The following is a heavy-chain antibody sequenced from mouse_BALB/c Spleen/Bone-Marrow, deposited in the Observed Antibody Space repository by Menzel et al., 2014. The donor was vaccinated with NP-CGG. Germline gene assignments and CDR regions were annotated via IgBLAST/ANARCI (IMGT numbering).Heavy chain of an antibody. J-gene: IGHJ3*01. Sequence: LEESGPELVRPGVSMKISCKGSGYTFTDYAMHWVKQSHAKSLEWIGVISTYSGNTNYNQKFKGKATMTVDKSSSTAYLELARLTSEDSAIYYCASPIYYGNYGGFAYWGQGTLVTVSA. D-gene: IGHD2-1*01. CDR1: GYTFTDYA. V-gene: IGHV1-67*01. CDR3: ASPIYYGNYGGFAY. CDR2: ISTYSGNT.